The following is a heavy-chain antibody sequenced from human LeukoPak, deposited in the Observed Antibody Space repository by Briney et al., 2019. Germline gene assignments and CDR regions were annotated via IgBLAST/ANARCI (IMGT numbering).Heavy chain of an antibody. J-gene: IGHJ3*02. D-gene: IGHD2-15*01. Sequence: PSETLSLTCAVSGGSISSSNWWSWVRQPPGKGLEWIGEIYHRGSTNYNPSLKSRVTISVDKSKNQFSLKLSSVTAADTAVFYCARGRVVAASDAFDIWGQGTMVTVSS. CDR2: IYHRGST. CDR3: ARGRVVAASDAFDI. CDR1: GGSISSSNW. V-gene: IGHV4-4*02.